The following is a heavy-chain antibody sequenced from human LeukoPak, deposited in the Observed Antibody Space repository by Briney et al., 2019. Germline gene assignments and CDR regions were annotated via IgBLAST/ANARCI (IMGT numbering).Heavy chain of an antibody. Sequence: PSETLSLTCTVSGGXLSNYYCSWIRQPPGKGLEWIGYIYYSGSINYNPSLKSRVTISVDMSKNQFSLQLSSVTAADTAVYYCARQSRDGDYIAKLFDYWGQGTLVTVSS. CDR1: GGXLSNYY. CDR2: IYYSGSI. J-gene: IGHJ4*02. CDR3: ARQSRDGDYIAKLFDY. V-gene: IGHV4-59*08. D-gene: IGHD4-17*01.